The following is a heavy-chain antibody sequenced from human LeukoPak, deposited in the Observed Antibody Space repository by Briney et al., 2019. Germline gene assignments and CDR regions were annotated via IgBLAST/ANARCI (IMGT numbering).Heavy chain of an antibody. Sequence: PSETLSLTCTVSGGSISSSSYYWGWIRQPPGKGLEWIGSIYYSGSTYYNPSLKSRVPISVDTSKNQLSLKLSSLTAADTAVYYCARHEYSGSYYGLSWFDPWGQGTLVTVPS. V-gene: IGHV4-39*01. D-gene: IGHD1-26*01. CDR2: IYYSGST. CDR3: ARHEYSGSYYGLSWFDP. CDR1: GGSISSSSYY. J-gene: IGHJ5*02.